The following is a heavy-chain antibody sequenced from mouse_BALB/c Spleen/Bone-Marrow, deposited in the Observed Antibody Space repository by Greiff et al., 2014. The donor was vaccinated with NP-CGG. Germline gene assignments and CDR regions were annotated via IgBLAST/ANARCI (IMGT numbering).Heavy chain of an antibody. J-gene: IGHJ3*01. CDR3: ASYYYGSSCGFAY. Sequence: VQLQQPGAELVKPGASVKLSCTASGFNIKDTYMHWVKQRPEQGLEWIGRIDPANGNTKYDPKFQGKATITADTSSNTAYLQLSCLTSEDTAVYYCASYYYGSSCGFAYWGQGTLVTVSA. D-gene: IGHD1-1*01. CDR1: GFNIKDTY. V-gene: IGHV14-3*02. CDR2: IDPANGNT.